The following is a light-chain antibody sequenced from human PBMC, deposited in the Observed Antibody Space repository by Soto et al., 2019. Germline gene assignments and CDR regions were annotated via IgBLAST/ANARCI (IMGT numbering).Light chain of an antibody. Sequence: QSVLAQPASVSGSPGQSIAISCTGTSSDVGGYNYVCWYQQHPGKAPKLMIYDVNIRPSGVSDRFSGSKSGNTASLTISGLQAQDEADYYCSSYTSSNTLVFGTGTKVTVL. CDR3: SSYTSSNTLV. CDR2: DVN. CDR1: SSDVGGYNY. V-gene: IGLV2-14*01. J-gene: IGLJ1*01.